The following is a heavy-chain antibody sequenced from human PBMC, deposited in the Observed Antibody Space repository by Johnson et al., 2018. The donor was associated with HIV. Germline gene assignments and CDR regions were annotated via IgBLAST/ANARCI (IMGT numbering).Heavy chain of an antibody. CDR1: GFTVSTNY. D-gene: IGHD2-15*01. CDR3: AKDRVVQSVGDAFDI. J-gene: IGHJ3*02. Sequence: VQLVESGGGLVQPGGSLRLSCASGFTVSTNYMSWVRQAPGKGLEWVSSIGGSGTNTYYPDSMKGRFTISRDNSKNSLYLQMNSLRAEDTALYYCAKDRVVQSVGDAFDIWGQGTMVTVSS. CDR2: IGGSGTNT. V-gene: IGHV3-23*04.